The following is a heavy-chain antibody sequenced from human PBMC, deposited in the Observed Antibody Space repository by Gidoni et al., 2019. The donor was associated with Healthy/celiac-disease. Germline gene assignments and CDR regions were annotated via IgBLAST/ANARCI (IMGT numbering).Heavy chain of an antibody. Sequence: EVQLVESGGGLIQPGGSLSLACPASGFTVSRHYMSLVRQAPGKGLEWVSVIYSGGSTYYADSVKGRFTISRDNSKNTLYLQMNSLRAEDTAVYYCARGGVITTGSVEDNDAFDIWGQGTMVTVSS. V-gene: IGHV3-53*01. CDR1: GFTVSRHY. J-gene: IGHJ3*02. CDR2: IYSGGST. CDR3: ARGGVITTGSVEDNDAFDI. D-gene: IGHD3-22*01.